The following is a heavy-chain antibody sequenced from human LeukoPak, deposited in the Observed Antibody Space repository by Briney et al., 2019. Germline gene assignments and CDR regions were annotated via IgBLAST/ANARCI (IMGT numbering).Heavy chain of an antibody. V-gene: IGHV1-46*01. CDR2: INPSGGST. Sequence: ASVKVSCKASGYTFTSYYMHWVRQAPGQGLEWMGIINPSGGSTSYAQKFQGRVTMTRDTSTSTVYVELSSLRSEDTAVYYCARVGGDIVVVPADNPESPFDYWGQGTLVTVSS. J-gene: IGHJ4*02. CDR3: ARVGGDIVVVPADNPESPFDY. D-gene: IGHD2-2*01. CDR1: GYTFTSYY.